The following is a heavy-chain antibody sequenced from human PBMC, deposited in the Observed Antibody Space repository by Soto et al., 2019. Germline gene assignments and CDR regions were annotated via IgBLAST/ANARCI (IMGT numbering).Heavy chain of an antibody. CDR2: IYYSGST. V-gene: IGHV4-31*03. Sequence: SETLSLTCNVSGGSISSGGYYWSWIRQHPGKGLEWIGYIYYSGSTYYNPSLKSRVTISVDTSKNQFSLRLSSVTAADTAVYYCATSVAAGKSSFDHWGQGTLVTVSS. CDR3: ATSVAAGKSSFDH. D-gene: IGHD6-13*01. J-gene: IGHJ4*02. CDR1: GGSISSGGYY.